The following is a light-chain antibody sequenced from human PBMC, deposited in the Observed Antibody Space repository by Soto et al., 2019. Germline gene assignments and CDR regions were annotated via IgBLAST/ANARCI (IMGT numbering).Light chain of an antibody. Sequence: ALHVSQSPSAVNGAVGDRVTMSCPASQGIRNDLAWSQQNPGKAPKPLIFPASNFQSGAPSRFSGSGPGTDFTLPITPLQPEDFATYYCLQLYNFSYTFAQVANADI. CDR2: PAS. J-gene: IGKJ1*01. CDR1: QGIRND. V-gene: IGKV1-6*01. CDR3: LQLYNFSYT.